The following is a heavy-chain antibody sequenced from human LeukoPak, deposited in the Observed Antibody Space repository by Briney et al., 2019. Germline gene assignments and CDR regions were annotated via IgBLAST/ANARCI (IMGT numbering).Heavy chain of an antibody. V-gene: IGHV3-30-3*01. Sequence: GGSLRLSCAASGFTFSSYAMHWVRQAPGKGLEWVAVISYDGSNKYYADSVKGRFTISRDNSKNTLYLQMNSLRAEDTAVYYCARDSPTYYDFWSGYWWNITTYYYYGMDVWGQGTTVTV. CDR1: GFTFSSYA. D-gene: IGHD3-3*01. J-gene: IGHJ6*02. CDR3: ARDSPTYYDFWSGYWWNITTYYYYGMDV. CDR2: ISYDGSNK.